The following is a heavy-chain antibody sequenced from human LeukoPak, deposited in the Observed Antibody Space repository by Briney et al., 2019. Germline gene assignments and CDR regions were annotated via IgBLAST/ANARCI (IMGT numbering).Heavy chain of an antibody. Sequence: GGSLRLSCAASGFTFSSYAMSWVRQAPGKGLEWVSAISGSGGSTYYADSVKGRFTISRDNAKNSLYLQMNSLRAEDTAVYYCARVGTYYDILTGLPHPFDAFDIWGQGTMVTVSS. CDR2: ISGSGGST. CDR1: GFTFSSYA. CDR3: ARVGTYYDILTGLPHPFDAFDI. J-gene: IGHJ3*02. D-gene: IGHD3-9*01. V-gene: IGHV3-23*01.